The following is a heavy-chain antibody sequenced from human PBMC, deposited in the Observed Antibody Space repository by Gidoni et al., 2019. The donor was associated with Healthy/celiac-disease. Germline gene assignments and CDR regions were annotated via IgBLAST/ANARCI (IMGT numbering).Heavy chain of an antibody. CDR1: GFTFSSYA. D-gene: IGHD3-22*01. J-gene: IGHJ2*01. Sequence: EVQLVESGGGLVQPGGSLRLSCAASGFTFSSYAMSWVRQAPGKELEWVSVISGSGGSKYYADSVKGRFTISRDNSRNTLYLQMNSLRAEDTAVYYCAKDAGGDVVVTSGYFDLWGRGTLVTVSS. V-gene: IGHV3-23*04. CDR3: AKDAGGDVVVTSGYFDL. CDR2: ISGSGGSK.